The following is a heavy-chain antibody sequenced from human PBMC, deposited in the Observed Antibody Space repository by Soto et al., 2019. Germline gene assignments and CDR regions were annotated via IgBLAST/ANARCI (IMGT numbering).Heavy chain of an antibody. CDR1: GFTFSSYA. Sequence: EVQLVESGGGLVKPGGSLRLSCAASGFTFSSYAINWVRQVPGQGLEWLSSILGSGAYIHYADSVKGRFTVSRDNNKNSLLLKMDSLRVEDTAVYYGARGFADYVWVTYPSPYWGQGILVTVSS. V-gene: IGHV3-21*02. CDR3: ARGFADYVWVTYPSPY. CDR2: ILGSGAYI. D-gene: IGHD3-16*02. J-gene: IGHJ4*02.